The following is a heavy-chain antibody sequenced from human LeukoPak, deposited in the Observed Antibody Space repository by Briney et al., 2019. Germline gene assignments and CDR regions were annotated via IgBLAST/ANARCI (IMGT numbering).Heavy chain of an antibody. V-gene: IGHV1-18*01. Sequence: GASVTVSCKASGYTFTIYGISWVRQAPGQGLEWMGWISAYNGNTNYAQKLQGRVTMTTDTSTSTAYMELRSLRSDDTAVYYCARDDRLLLWFGELLSEYYYYGMDVWGQGTTVTVSS. CDR1: GYTFTIYG. J-gene: IGHJ6*02. D-gene: IGHD3-10*01. CDR3: ARDDRLLLWFGELLSEYYYYGMDV. CDR2: ISAYNGNT.